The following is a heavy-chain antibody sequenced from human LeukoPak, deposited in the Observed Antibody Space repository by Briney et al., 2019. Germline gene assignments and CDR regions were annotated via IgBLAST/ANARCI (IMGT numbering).Heavy chain of an antibody. J-gene: IGHJ4*02. CDR1: RYTFTSYY. CDR3: ARVAGNCGGDCYRLLY. CDR2: MNPNSGNT. V-gene: IGHV1-8*01. D-gene: IGHD2-21*01. Sequence: ASVKVSCKASRYTFTSYYINWVRQATGQGLEWLGWMNPNSGNTGYAQKFQGRVSMTRNTSISTAYMELSNLRSEDTAVYYCARVAGNCGGDCYRLLYWGQGTLVTVSS.